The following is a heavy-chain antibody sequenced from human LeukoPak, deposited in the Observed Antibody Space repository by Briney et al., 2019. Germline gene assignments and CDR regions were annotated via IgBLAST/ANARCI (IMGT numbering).Heavy chain of an antibody. CDR1: GFTFSSYA. CDR2: ISGSGGST. CDR3: ARGICSSTSCLDY. Sequence: GGSLRLSCAASGFTFSSYAMSWVRQAPGKGLEWVSAISGSGGSTYYADSVKGRFTISRDNAKNSLYLQMNSLRAEDTAVYYCARGICSSTSCLDYWGQGTLVTVSS. J-gene: IGHJ4*02. V-gene: IGHV3-23*01. D-gene: IGHD2-2*01.